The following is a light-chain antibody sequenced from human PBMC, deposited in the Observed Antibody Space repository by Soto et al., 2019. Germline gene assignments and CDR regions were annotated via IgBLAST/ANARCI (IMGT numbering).Light chain of an antibody. CDR3: GTWDSSLSVVV. Sequence: QAVVTQPPSVSAATGQRVTISCSGSSSNIGNNYVSWYQHLPGTAHKLLIYDNNKRPSGIPDRFSGSKSGTSATLGITGLQTGDEADYYCGTWDSSLSVVVFGGGTKLTV. CDR1: SSNIGNNY. CDR2: DNN. J-gene: IGLJ2*01. V-gene: IGLV1-51*01.